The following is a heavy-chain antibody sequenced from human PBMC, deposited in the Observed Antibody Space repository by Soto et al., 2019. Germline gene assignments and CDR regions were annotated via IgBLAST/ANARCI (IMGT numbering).Heavy chain of an antibody. D-gene: IGHD2-2*01. Sequence: VXXSCKTSVYIFTSYYIHWVRQAPGQGLEWMGIINPSGGTTTYAQKFQGRVTMTRDTSTSTVYMELSSLRSEDTAVYYCARGPATAPDAYWGLGTLVTVSS. J-gene: IGHJ4*02. CDR1: VYIFTSYY. V-gene: IGHV1-46*01. CDR2: INPSGGTT. CDR3: ARGPATAPDAY.